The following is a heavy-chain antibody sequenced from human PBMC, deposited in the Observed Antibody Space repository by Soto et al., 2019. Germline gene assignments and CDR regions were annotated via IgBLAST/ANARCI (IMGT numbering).Heavy chain of an antibody. CDR2: IWYDGSNK. Sequence: VQLVESGGGVVQPGRSLRLSCAASGFTFSSYGMHWVRQAPGKGLEWVAVIWYDGSNKYYADSVKGRFTISRDNSKNTLYLQMNSLRAEDTAVYYCARGGCSGGSCQLWYFDLWGRGTLVTVSS. CDR3: ARGGCSGGSCQLWYFDL. V-gene: IGHV3-33*01. CDR1: GFTFSSYG. J-gene: IGHJ2*01. D-gene: IGHD2-15*01.